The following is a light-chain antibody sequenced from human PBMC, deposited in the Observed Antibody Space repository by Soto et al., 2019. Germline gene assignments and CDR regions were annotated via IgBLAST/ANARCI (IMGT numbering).Light chain of an antibody. V-gene: IGKV3-11*01. Sequence: EIVLTQSPAPLSLSPGERATLSCRASRSISGYLASYQQKPGQAPSLLIYDASKRATAIPASFRGWRSGTDLSPAISSLEPEAFAVYYCQQRSDCPPVFTLGQGTRREIK. CDR2: DAS. CDR1: RSISGY. CDR3: QQRSDCPPVFT. J-gene: IGKJ5*01.